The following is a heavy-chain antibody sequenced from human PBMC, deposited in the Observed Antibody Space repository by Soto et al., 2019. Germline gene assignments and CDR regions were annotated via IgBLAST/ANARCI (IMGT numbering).Heavy chain of an antibody. Sequence: SLRLSCAASGFSFDDYAMHWVRQAPGKGLEWVSGISWNSGSLAYVDSVKGRFTVSRDNAKNSLDLQMNSLRAEDTAFYYCAKAREPYYYDTSGTFDYWGQGTLVTVSS. CDR1: GFSFDDYA. J-gene: IGHJ4*02. D-gene: IGHD3-22*01. CDR3: AKAREPYYYDTSGTFDY. V-gene: IGHV3-9*01. CDR2: ISWNSGSL.